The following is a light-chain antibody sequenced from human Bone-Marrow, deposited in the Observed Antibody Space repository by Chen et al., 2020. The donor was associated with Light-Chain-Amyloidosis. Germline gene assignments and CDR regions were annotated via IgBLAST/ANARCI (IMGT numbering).Light chain of an antibody. CDR2: RDT. CDR3: QSADSSGTYEVI. Sequence: SYELTQLPSVSLSPGPTARTTSSGDHLLSKYAYWYQQKPGQAPVLVIHRDTERPAGISERFCGSSSGTTAALTISGVQAEDEDDYHCQSADSSGTYEVIFGGGTKLTVL. J-gene: IGLJ2*01. V-gene: IGLV3-25*03. CDR1: HLLSKY.